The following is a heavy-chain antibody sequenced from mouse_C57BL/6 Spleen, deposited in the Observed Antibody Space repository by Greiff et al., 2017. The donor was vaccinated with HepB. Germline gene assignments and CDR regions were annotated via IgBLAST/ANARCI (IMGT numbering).Heavy chain of an antibody. J-gene: IGHJ2*01. CDR3: ARLVATGFDY. D-gene: IGHD1-1*01. V-gene: IGHV1-50*01. CDR1: GYTFTSYW. Sequence: QVQLQQPGAELVKPGASVKLSCKASGYTFTSYWMQWVKQRPGQGLEWIGEIDPSGSYTNYNQKFKGKATLTVDKSSSTAYRQLSSLTSEDSAVYYCARLVATGFDYWGQGTTLTVSS. CDR2: IDPSGSYT.